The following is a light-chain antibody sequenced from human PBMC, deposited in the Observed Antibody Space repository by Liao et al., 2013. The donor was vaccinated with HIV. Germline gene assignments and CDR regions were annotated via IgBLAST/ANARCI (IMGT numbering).Light chain of an antibody. Sequence: SYELTQPPSVAVSPGQTASITCSGDKLGETFTSWYQLRPGQSPVLVIYQDTKRPSGIPERFSGFKSGNTATLAISGTQAMDEAEYYCQAWDSGTEVFGGGTKVTVL. CDR3: QAWDSGTEV. CDR1: KLGETF. J-gene: IGLJ2*01. V-gene: IGLV3-1*01. CDR2: QDT.